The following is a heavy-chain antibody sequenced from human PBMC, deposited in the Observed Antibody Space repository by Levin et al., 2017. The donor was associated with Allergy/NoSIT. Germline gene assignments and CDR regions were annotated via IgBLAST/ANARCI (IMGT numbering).Heavy chain of an antibody. CDR2: IYYSGST. CDR3: ARDPFWSGYYYYYGMDV. J-gene: IGHJ6*02. Sequence: SETLSLTCTVSGGSISSSSYYWGWIRQPPGKGLEWIGSIYYSGSTYYNPSLKSRVTISVDTSKNQFSLKLSSVTAADTAVYYCARDPFWSGYYYYYGMDVWGQGTTVTVSS. D-gene: IGHD3-3*01. CDR1: GGSISSSSYY. V-gene: IGHV4-39*07.